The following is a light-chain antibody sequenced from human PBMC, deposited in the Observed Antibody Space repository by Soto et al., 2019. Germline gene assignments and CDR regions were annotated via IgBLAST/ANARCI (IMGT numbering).Light chain of an antibody. Sequence: EIVMTQSPVTLSVSPGERATISCRASQIVSSNLAWYQQKPGQAPRLLIYGASTSATGIPSRFSGSGSGTEFTLTISSLQSEDFAVYYCQHYNNWPPWTFGQGTKVDIK. J-gene: IGKJ1*01. CDR2: GAS. V-gene: IGKV3-15*01. CDR1: QIVSSN. CDR3: QHYNNWPPWT.